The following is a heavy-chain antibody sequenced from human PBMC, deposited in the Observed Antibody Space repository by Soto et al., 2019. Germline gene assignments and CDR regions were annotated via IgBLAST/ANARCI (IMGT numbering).Heavy chain of an antibody. CDR3: AREARDLDWLLPYYFDY. D-gene: IGHD3-9*01. J-gene: IGHJ4*02. V-gene: IGHV4-30-4*01. Sequence: SETLSLTCTVSGGSISSGDYYWSWIRQPPGKGLEWIGYIYYSGSTYYNPSLKSRVTISVGTSRNQFSLKLSSVTAADTAVYYCAREARDLDWLLPYYFDYWGPGTLVSVSS. CDR1: GGSISSGDYY. CDR2: IYYSGST.